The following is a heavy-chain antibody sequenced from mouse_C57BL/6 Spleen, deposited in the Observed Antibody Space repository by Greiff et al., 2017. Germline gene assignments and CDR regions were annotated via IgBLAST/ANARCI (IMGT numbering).Heavy chain of an antibody. CDR3: ARTPYYYGSSYVYFDY. Sequence: QVQLQQPGAELVKPGASVKMSCKASGYTFTSYWITWVKQRPGQGLEWIGDIYPGSGSTNYNEKFKSKATLTVDTSSSTAYMQLSSLTSEDSAVYYCARTPYYYGSSYVYFDYWGQGTTLTVSS. J-gene: IGHJ2*01. V-gene: IGHV1-55*01. CDR2: IYPGSGST. D-gene: IGHD1-1*01. CDR1: GYTFTSYW.